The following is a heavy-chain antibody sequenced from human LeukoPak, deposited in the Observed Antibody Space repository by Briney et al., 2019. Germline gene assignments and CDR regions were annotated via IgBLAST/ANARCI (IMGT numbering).Heavy chain of an antibody. CDR2: AWHDGSTK. Sequence: PGGSLRLSGAASGFSFSTYGMHWVRQAPGKGLEWVAVAWHDGSTKFYEDSVKGRFTISRDNSKNTLYLQINGLRVEDTAVYYCARGANNWNYRSYFDFRGQGTLVTVSS. CDR1: GFSFSTYG. D-gene: IGHD1-7*01. CDR3: ARGANNWNYRSYFDF. J-gene: IGHJ4*02. V-gene: IGHV3-33*01.